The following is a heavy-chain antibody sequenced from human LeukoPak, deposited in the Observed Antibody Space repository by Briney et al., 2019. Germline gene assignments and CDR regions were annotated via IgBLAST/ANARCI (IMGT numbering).Heavy chain of an antibody. D-gene: IGHD5-18*01. Sequence: SETLSLTCTVSGGSISSGNYYWSWIRQPPGKGLEWIGYVYYSGSTNYNPSLKSRVTISLDTSKNQFSLKLNSVTAADTAVYYCARATGYNYGYWGQGTLVTVSS. CDR3: ARATGYNYGY. J-gene: IGHJ4*02. CDR2: VYYSGST. CDR1: GGSISSGNYY. V-gene: IGHV4-61*01.